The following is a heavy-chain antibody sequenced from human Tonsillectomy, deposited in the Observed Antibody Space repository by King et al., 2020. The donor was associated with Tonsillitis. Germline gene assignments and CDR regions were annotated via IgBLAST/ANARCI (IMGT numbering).Heavy chain of an antibody. V-gene: IGHV4-39*01. Sequence: QLQESGPGLVKPSETLSLTCTVSGGSISSSSYYWGWIRQPPGKGLEWIGSIYYSGSTYYNPSLKSRVTISVDTSKNQFSLKLSSVTAADTAVYYCARLGLVGDPRTYYYYGMDVWGQGTTVTVSS. CDR2: IYYSGST. D-gene: IGHD2-21*02. J-gene: IGHJ6*02. CDR1: GGSISSSSYY. CDR3: ARLGLVGDPRTYYYYGMDV.